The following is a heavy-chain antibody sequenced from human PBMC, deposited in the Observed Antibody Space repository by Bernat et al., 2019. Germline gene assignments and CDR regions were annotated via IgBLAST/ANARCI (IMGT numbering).Heavy chain of an antibody. CDR1: GFTFSSYG. Sequence: QVQLVESGGGVVQPGGSLRLSCAASGFTFSSYGMHWVRQAPGKGLEWVAFIRYDGSNKYYADSVKGRFTISRDNSKNTLHLQMNSLRAEDTAVYYCAKDLGSEVMNFDYWGQGTLVTVSS. J-gene: IGHJ4*02. V-gene: IGHV3-30*02. CDR3: AKDLGSEVMNFDY. CDR2: IRYDGSNK. D-gene: IGHD3-16*01.